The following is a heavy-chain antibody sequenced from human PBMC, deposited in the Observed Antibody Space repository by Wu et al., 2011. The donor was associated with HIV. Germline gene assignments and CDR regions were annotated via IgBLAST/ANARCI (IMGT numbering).Heavy chain of an antibody. CDR1: GGTFSSYA. J-gene: IGHJ6*02. D-gene: IGHD2-21*02. Sequence: QVQLVQSGAEVKKPGSSVKVSCKASGGTFSSYAISWVRQAPGQGLEWMGGIIPIFGTANYAQKFQGRVTITTDESTSTAYMELSSLRSEDTAVYYCARPLAYCGGDCYSFYYGMDVWGQGTTVTVSS. V-gene: IGHV1-69*05. CDR3: ARPLAYCGGDCYSFYYGMDV. CDR2: IIPIFGTA.